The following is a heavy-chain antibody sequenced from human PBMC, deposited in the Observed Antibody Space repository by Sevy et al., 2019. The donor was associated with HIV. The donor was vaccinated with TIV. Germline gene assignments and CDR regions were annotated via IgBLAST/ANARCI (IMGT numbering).Heavy chain of an antibody. D-gene: IGHD3-10*01. Sequence: SETLSLTCSVSGASISSSNYYWGWIRQPPGKGLEWIGSIYYSGRTYFYPSLKSRVTISVDTSKEQFSLRLTSVTAADTAMYYCASQRTGGLRYYFDYWGQGTLVTVSS. J-gene: IGHJ4*02. CDR2: IYYSGRT. V-gene: IGHV4-39*01. CDR3: ASQRTGGLRYYFDY. CDR1: GASISSSNYY.